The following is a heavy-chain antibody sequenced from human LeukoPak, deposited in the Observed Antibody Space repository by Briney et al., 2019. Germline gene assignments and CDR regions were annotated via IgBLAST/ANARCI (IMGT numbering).Heavy chain of an antibody. CDR1: GGSFSGYY. D-gene: IGHD4-17*01. CDR3: ARDPRPGTTVTTGY. Sequence: SETLSLTCAVYGGSFSGYYWSWIRQPPGKGLEWIGEINHSGSTNYNPSLKSRVTISVDTSKNQFSLKLSSVTAADTAVYYCARDPRPGTTVTTGYWGQGTLVTVSS. V-gene: IGHV4-34*01. J-gene: IGHJ4*02. CDR2: INHSGST.